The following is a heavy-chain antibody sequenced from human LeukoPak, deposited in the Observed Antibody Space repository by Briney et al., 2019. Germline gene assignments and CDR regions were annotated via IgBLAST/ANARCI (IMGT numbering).Heavy chain of an antibody. D-gene: IGHD2-15*01. Sequence: SETLSLTCAVYGGSFSGYYWSWIRQPPGKGLEWIGEINHSGSTNYNQSLKSRVTISVDTSKNQFSLKLSSVTAADTAVYYCASYYCSGGSRYWFDPWGQGTLVTVSS. CDR3: ASYYCSGGSRYWFDP. CDR1: GGSFSGYY. V-gene: IGHV4-34*01. CDR2: INHSGST. J-gene: IGHJ5*02.